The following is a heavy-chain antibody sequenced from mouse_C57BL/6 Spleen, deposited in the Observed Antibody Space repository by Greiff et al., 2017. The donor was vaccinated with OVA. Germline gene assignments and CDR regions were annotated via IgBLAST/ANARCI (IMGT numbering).Heavy chain of an antibody. CDR2: INPSTGGT. CDR1: GYSFTGYY. J-gene: IGHJ1*03. V-gene: IGHV1-42*01. D-gene: IGHD2-5*01. Sequence: VQLKQSGPELVKPGASVKISCKASGYSFTGYYMNWVKQSPEKSLEWIGEINPSTGGTTYNQKFKAKATLTVDKSSSTAYMQLKSLTSEDSAVYYCAREGGYYSKGYFDVWGTGTTVTVSS. CDR3: AREGGYYSKGYFDV.